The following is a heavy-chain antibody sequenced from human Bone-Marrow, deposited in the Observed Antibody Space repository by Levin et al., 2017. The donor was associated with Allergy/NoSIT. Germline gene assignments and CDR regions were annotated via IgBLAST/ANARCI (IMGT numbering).Heavy chain of an antibody. CDR2: ISPEGSNK. CDR3: VRDPAFGNLLSAFDS. J-gene: IGHJ3*02. D-gene: IGHD3-10*01. CDR1: GFSFSTYG. V-gene: IGHV3-30*03. Sequence: PGGSLRLSCAASGFSFSTYGMHWVRQAPGKGLEWVAVISPEGSNKYYADSVKGRFTITRDNSKDTLYLQMSSLGAEDTAVYCCVRDPAFGNLLSAFDSWGQGTMVTVSS.